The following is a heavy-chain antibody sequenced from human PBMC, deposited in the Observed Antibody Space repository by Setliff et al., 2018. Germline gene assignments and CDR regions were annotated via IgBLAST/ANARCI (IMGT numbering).Heavy chain of an antibody. CDR1: GYIFTNYW. Sequence: PGESLKISCKASGYIFTNYWIGWARQMPGKGLEWMGVIYPGDSDTRYSPSFQGQVTISADKSINTAYLQWSSLKASDTAIYYCARHRVGNSGYAIPILDFWGQGALVTVSS. J-gene: IGHJ4*02. CDR2: IYPGDSDT. CDR3: ARHRVGNSGYAIPILDF. D-gene: IGHD5-12*01. V-gene: IGHV5-51*01.